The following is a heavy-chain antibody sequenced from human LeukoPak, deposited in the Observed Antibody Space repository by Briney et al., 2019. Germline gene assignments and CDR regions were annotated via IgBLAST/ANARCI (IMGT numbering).Heavy chain of an antibody. CDR2: IYPGDSDT. V-gene: IGHV5-51*01. D-gene: IGHD1-26*01. CDR3: LRRAVGATQGSYYFDC. CDR1: GYSFTSYW. J-gene: IGHJ4*02. Sequence: GESLKISCKGSGYSFTSYWIGWVRQMPGKGLEWMGIIYPGDSDTRYSPSFQGQVTISADKSISTAYLQWSSLKASDTAMYYCLRRAVGATQGSYYFDCWGQGTLVTASS.